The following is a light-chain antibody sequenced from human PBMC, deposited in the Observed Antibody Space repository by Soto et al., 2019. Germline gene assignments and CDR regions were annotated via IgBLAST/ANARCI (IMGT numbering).Light chain of an antibody. Sequence: DIQMTQSPSTLSASVGDRVTITCRASQSISSWLAWYQQKPGKAPKLLIYKASSVESGVPSRFSGSGSGTEFXXXXSXLQPDDFATYYCQQSFTFGPGTKVDIK. CDR3: QQSFT. CDR1: QSISSW. V-gene: IGKV1-5*03. CDR2: KAS. J-gene: IGKJ3*01.